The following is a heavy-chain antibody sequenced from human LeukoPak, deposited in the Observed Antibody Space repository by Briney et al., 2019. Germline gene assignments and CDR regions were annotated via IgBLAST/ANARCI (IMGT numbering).Heavy chain of an antibody. V-gene: IGHV3-7*04. D-gene: IGHD6-19*01. CDR2: IKQDGSEK. J-gene: IGHJ4*02. CDR3: AGGTGWLIDY. CDR1: GSTFSGYW. Sequence: GGSLRLSGAASGSTFSGYWMKWVGQGRGKGLEWVANIKQDGSEKYYEDSVKGRFTIYRDKDKNSMYMQLNSLRAEDTAVYYCAGGTGWLIDYWGQGTLVTVSS.